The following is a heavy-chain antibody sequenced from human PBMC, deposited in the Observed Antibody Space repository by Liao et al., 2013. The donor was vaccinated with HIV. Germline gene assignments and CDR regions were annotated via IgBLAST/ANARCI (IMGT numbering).Heavy chain of an antibody. CDR1: GGSIRSDSYY. V-gene: IGHV4-39*07. CDR2: MYYTGST. D-gene: IGHD2-8*01. CDR3: ARDGVTKLMLDNWLDP. Sequence: QLQLQESGPGLVKVSETLSLTCTVSGGSIRSDSYYWAWIRQPPGKGLEWIGSMYYTGSTFSSPSLESRVTMSVDSSKNQFSLRLKSVTAADTAIYYCARDGVTKLMLDNWLDPWGPGTLVTVSS. J-gene: IGHJ5*02.